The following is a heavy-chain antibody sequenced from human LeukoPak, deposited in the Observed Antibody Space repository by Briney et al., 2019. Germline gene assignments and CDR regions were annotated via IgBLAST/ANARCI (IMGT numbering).Heavy chain of an antibody. CDR1: GFTFSTYA. J-gene: IGHJ6*02. Sequence: PGGSLRLSCAASGFTFSTYAMNWVRQAPGKGLEWVSAISNNGGYTYYADSVQGRFTISRDNSKSTLCLQMNSLRAEDTAVYYCARDYSSLLGSSMHYYGMDVWGQGTTVTVSS. V-gene: IGHV3-23*01. CDR3: ARDYSSLLGSSMHYYGMDV. D-gene: IGHD6-6*01. CDR2: ISNNGGYT.